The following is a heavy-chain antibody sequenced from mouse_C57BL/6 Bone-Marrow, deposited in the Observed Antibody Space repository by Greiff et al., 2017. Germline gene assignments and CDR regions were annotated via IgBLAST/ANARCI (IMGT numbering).Heavy chain of an antibody. CDR2: IDPSASYT. CDR3: ARKLGVGAMDY. V-gene: IGHV1-69*01. CDR1: GYTFTSYW. J-gene: IGHJ4*01. D-gene: IGHD4-1*01. Sequence: QVQLQQPGAELVMPGASVKLSCKASGYTFTSYWMHWVKQRPGQGLEWIGEIDPSASYTNYNQKFKGKSTLTVDKSSSTAYMQLSSLTSEDSAVYYCARKLGVGAMDYWGQGTSVTVSS.